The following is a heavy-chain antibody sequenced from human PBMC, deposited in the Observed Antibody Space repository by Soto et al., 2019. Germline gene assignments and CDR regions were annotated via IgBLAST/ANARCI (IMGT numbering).Heavy chain of an antibody. CDR1: GFTFSTYF. CDR2: IIDSGNYM. Sequence: EVQLVESGGGVVEPGGSLRLSCAASGFTFSTYFMNWVRQAPGKGLEWVSSIIDSGNYMYYADSVKGRFIISRDNARNSLYLQMNSLTTEDTAVYYCAREGEGRTAYFDYWGQGALVTVSS. V-gene: IGHV3-21*01. J-gene: IGHJ4*02. D-gene: IGHD3-16*01. CDR3: AREGEGRTAYFDY.